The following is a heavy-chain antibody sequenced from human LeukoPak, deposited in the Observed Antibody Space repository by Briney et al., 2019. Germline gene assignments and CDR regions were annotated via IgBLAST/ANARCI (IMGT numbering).Heavy chain of an antibody. Sequence: GGSLRLSCAASGFTFSSCAMSWVRQAPGKGLEWVSAISNSGGSTYYADSVKGRFTISRDNSKNTLYLQMNSLRAEDTAVYYSVDLDSGLDYWGQGTLVTVSS. J-gene: IGHJ4*02. D-gene: IGHD6-19*01. CDR3: VDLDSGLDY. CDR1: GFTFSSCA. CDR2: ISNSGGST. V-gene: IGHV3-23*01.